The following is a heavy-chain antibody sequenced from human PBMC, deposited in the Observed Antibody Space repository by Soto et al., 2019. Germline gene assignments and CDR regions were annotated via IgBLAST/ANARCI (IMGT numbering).Heavy chain of an antibody. Sequence: QVQLEESGGGLVKPGQSLRLSCATSGFIFSDYYMAWIRQAPGKGLEWIGYINNGGDIVHYSDAVRGRFRISRDNTKKSLYLQMTSLRAEDTAIYYCARDFSKTTVGVVDSWSQGALVTVSS. D-gene: IGHD3-16*01. V-gene: IGHV3-11*01. J-gene: IGHJ4*02. CDR3: ARDFSKTTVGVVDS. CDR2: INNGGDIV. CDR1: GFIFSDYY.